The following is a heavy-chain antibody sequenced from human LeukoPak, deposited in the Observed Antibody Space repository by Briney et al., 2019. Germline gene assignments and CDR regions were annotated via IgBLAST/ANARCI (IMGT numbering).Heavy chain of an antibody. D-gene: IGHD5-24*01. J-gene: IGHJ6*02. Sequence: ASVKVSCEASGGTFSSYAISWVRQAPGQGLEWMGRIIPIFRIANYAQKFQGRVTITADKSTSTAYMELSSLRSEDTAVYYCARDLTRDGYNHDIRYGMDVWGQGTTVTVSS. CDR3: ARDLTRDGYNHDIRYGMDV. CDR2: IIPIFRIA. V-gene: IGHV1-69*04. CDR1: GGTFSSYA.